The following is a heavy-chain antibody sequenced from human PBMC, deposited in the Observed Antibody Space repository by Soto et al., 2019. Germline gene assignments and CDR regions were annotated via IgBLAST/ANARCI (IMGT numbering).Heavy chain of an antibody. CDR1: GASIIGFY. CDR2: IYATGTT. V-gene: IGHV4-4*07. Sequence: SETLSLTCTVSGASIIGFYWSWIRKSAGKGLEWIGRIYATGTTDYNPSLKSRVMMPVDTSKKQFSLKLRSVTAADTAVYYCVRDGTKTLRDWFDPWGQGISVTVSS. J-gene: IGHJ5*02. D-gene: IGHD1-1*01. CDR3: VRDGTKTLRDWFDP.